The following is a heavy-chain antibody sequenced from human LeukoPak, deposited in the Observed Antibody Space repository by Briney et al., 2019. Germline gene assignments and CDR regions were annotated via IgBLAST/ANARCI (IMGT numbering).Heavy chain of an antibody. CDR2: IYYSGST. D-gene: IGHD5-18*01. Sequence: SETLSLTCTVSGGSISSYYWSWIRQPPGKGLEWIGYIYYSGSTNYNPSLKSRVTISVDTSKNQFSLKLSSVTAADTAVYYCARVKLNTAIVYFDYWGQGTLVTVSS. J-gene: IGHJ4*02. CDR1: GGSISSYY. CDR3: ARVKLNTAIVYFDY. V-gene: IGHV4-59*01.